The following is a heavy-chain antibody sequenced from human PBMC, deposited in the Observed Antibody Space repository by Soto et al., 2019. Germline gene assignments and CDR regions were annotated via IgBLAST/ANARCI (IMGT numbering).Heavy chain of an antibody. D-gene: IGHD6-19*01. CDR1: GFTFSSYA. V-gene: IGHV3-23*01. Sequence: EVQLLESGGGLVQPGGSLRLSCAASGFTFSSYAMSWVRQAPGKGLEWVSAISGSGGSTYYADSVKGRFTISRDNSKNTLYLQMNSLGAEDTAVYYCAPSSGWFHHFDYWGQGTLVTVSS. CDR2: ISGSGGST. CDR3: APSSGWFHHFDY. J-gene: IGHJ4*02.